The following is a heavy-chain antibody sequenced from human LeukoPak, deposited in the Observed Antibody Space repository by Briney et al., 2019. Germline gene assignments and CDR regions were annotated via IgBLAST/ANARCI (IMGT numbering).Heavy chain of an antibody. CDR3: ARVDLLTGYYFFDY. CDR1: GYNFRAYY. D-gene: IGHD3-9*01. Sequence: ASVKVSCKASGYNFRAYYIHWVRQAPGQGLEWLGYIRPMTGDTNYAQKFQDRVTFSMDTSTSTAYMELRSLRSDDTAVYYCARVDLLTGYYFFDYWGQGTLVTVSS. V-gene: IGHV1-2*02. CDR2: IRPMTGDT. J-gene: IGHJ4*02.